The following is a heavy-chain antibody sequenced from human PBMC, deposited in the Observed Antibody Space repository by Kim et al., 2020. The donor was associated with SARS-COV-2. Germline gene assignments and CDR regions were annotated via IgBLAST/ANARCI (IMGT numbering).Heavy chain of an antibody. J-gene: IGHJ3*01. D-gene: IGHD4-17*01. Sequence: YAQKFRGRVSMTEDTSTDIAYMELSSMTSEDTAVYYCAAGFSDYGKDAFDLWGQGTVVTVSS. V-gene: IGHV1-24*01. CDR3: AAGFSDYGKDAFDL.